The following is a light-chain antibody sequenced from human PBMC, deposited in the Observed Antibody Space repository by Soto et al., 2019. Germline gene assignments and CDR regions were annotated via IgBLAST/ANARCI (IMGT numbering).Light chain of an antibody. CDR3: AAWDDSLNAYV. J-gene: IGLJ1*01. CDR2: TDN. V-gene: IGLV1-44*01. CDR1: NSNIESNT. Sequence: QAVVTQPPSASGTPGQRVTISCSGSNSNIESNTVNWYQQLPGTAPQLLIYTDNQRPSGVPDRFSGSKSGTSASLAISGLQSEDEADYYCAAWDDSLNAYVFGTGTMLTVL.